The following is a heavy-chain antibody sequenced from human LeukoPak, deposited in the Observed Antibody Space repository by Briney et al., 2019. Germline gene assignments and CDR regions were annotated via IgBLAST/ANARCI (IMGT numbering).Heavy chain of an antibody. CDR1: GFTFSSYG. V-gene: IGHV3-30*03. CDR2: IAYEGSSR. Sequence: GGSLRLSCAASGFTFSSYGMHWVRQAPGKGLEWVAVIAYEGSSRYYADSVKGRITISRDNSKNTLYLQMNSLSTEDTAVYYCARGSGFRIAARPFDCWGQGTLVTVSS. J-gene: IGHJ4*02. CDR3: ARGSGFRIAARPFDC. D-gene: IGHD6-6*01.